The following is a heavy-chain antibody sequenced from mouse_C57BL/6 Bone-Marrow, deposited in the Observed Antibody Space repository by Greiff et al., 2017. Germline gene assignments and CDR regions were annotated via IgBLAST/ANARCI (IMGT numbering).Heavy chain of an antibody. V-gene: IGHV5-12*01. J-gene: IGHJ3*01. CDR2: ISNGGGST. D-gene: IGHD1-1*01. Sequence: VQLKESGGGLVQPGGSLKLSCAASGFTFSDYYMYWVRQTPEKRLEWVAYISNGGGSTYYPDTVKGRFTISRDNAKNTLYLQMSRLKSEDTAMYYCARHHYGSSGFAYWGQGTLVTVSA. CDR1: GFTFSDYY. CDR3: ARHHYGSSGFAY.